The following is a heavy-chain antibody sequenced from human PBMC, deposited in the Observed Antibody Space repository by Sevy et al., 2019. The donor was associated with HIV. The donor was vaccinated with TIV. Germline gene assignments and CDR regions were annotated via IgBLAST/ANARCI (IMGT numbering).Heavy chain of an antibody. CDR2: IKQDGSEK. D-gene: IGHD6-13*01. CDR3: AREKGWYGKPGFRDV. J-gene: IGHJ6*02. V-gene: IGHV3-7*01. Sequence: GGSLRLSCAASGFTFSSYWMSWVRQAPGKGLEWVANIKQDGSEKYYVDSVKGRFTISRDNERNSLYLQMNSLRADDTAVYYCAREKGWYGKPGFRDVWGQGPTVTVSS. CDR1: GFTFSSYW.